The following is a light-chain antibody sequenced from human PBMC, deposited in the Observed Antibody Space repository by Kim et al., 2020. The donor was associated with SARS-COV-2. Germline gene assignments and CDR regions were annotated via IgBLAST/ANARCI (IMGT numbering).Light chain of an antibody. Sequence: ASVGDRVTITCRASQSLGNWLAWYQQKPGKTPNLLIYDASSLESGVPSRFSGSGSATEFTLTISSLQPDDFATYYCQQYNDYPLTFDGGTKVDIK. CDR2: DAS. V-gene: IGKV1-5*01. CDR1: QSLGNW. CDR3: QQYNDYPLT. J-gene: IGKJ4*01.